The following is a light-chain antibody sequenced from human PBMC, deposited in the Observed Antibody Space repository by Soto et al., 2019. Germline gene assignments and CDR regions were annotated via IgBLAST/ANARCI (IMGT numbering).Light chain of an antibody. CDR3: QQRSNWPLT. V-gene: IGKV3-11*01. J-gene: IGKJ4*01. CDR2: DAS. Sequence: IVVTQSPATLSVSPGERATLSCRASQSVSSNLAWYQQKPGQAPRLLIYDASNRATGIPARFSGSGSGTDFTLTISSLEPEDFAVYYCQQRSNWPLTFAGGTKVDIK. CDR1: QSVSSN.